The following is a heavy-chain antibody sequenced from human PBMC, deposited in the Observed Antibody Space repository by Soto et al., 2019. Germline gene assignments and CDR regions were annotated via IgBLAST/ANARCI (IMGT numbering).Heavy chain of an antibody. CDR1: GGSISSGGYY. V-gene: IGHV4-34*01. J-gene: IGHJ4*02. CDR2: INHSGST. CDR3: ARGRITMVRGVITTLDY. D-gene: IGHD3-10*01. Sequence: SETLSLTCAVSGGSISSGGYYWSWIRQPPGKGLEWIGEINHSGSTNYNPSLKSRVTISVDTSKNQFSLKLSSVTAADTAVYYCARGRITMVRGVITTLDYWGQGTLDTVSS.